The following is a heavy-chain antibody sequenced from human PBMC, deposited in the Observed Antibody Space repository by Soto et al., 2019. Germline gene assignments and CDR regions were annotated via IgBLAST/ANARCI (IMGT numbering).Heavy chain of an antibody. Sequence: SETLSLTCSVSGGSVSSHYWAWVRQSPGQGLEWLAHIFYNGSGGTKNYPSLKSRVSLSVVTSTKHISLRLTSVTAADTAVYYCASAFYDSSAAGVAFDLWGPGTMVTVSS. J-gene: IGHJ3*01. V-gene: IGHV4-59*02. D-gene: IGHD3-16*01. CDR2: IFYNGSGGT. CDR3: ASAFYDSSAAGVAFDL. CDR1: GGSVSSHY.